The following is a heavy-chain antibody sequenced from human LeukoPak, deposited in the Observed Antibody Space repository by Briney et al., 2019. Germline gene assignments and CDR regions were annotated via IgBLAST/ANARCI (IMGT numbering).Heavy chain of an antibody. CDR3: ARVPYPGYDFWSGYYTGLFYYFDY. CDR2: IYYSGST. Sequence: TSEILSLTCTVSGGSISSSSYYWGWIRQPPGKGLEWIGSIYYSGSTYYNPSPKSRVTISVDTSKNQFSLKLSSVTAADTAVYYCARVPYPGYDFWSGYYTGLFYYFDYWGQGTLVTVSS. V-gene: IGHV4-39*01. J-gene: IGHJ4*02. CDR1: GGSISSSSYY. D-gene: IGHD3-3*01.